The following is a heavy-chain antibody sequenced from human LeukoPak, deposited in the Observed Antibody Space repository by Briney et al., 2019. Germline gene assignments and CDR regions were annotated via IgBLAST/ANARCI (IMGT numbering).Heavy chain of an antibody. V-gene: IGHV3-23*01. CDR3: VKGDNNILTSYHNSFDY. CDR1: GFTFNDYG. J-gene: IGHJ4*02. D-gene: IGHD3-9*01. Sequence: GGSLRLSCAASGFTFNDYGMSWVRQAPGKGLEWVSTISDTGISTYYADSVKGRFTISRDNSRDTLYLQMNSLRAEDTALYFCVKGDNNILTSYHNSFDYWGQGTLVTVSS. CDR2: ISDTGIST.